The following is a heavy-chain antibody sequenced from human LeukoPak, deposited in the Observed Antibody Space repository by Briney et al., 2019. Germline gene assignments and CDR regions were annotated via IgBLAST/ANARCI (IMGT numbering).Heavy chain of an antibody. V-gene: IGHV4-39*01. Sequence: PSETLSLTCTVSGGSISSSSYYWGWIRQPPGKGLEWIVSIYYSGSTYYNPSLKSRVTISVDTSKNQFSLKLSSVTAADTAVYYCARSAQCAGGGSCYSTPGYYGMDVWGQGTTVTVSS. CDR3: ARSAQCAGGGSCYSTPGYYGMDV. CDR2: IYYSGST. CDR1: GGSISSSSYY. J-gene: IGHJ6*02. D-gene: IGHD2-15*01.